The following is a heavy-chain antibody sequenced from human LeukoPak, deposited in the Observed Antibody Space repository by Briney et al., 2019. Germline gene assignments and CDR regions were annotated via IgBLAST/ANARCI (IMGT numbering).Heavy chain of an antibody. CDR2: IIPIFGTA. Sequence: ASVKVSCKASGYTFTSYYMHWVRQAPGQGLEWMGGIIPIFGTANYAQKFQGRVTITADKSTSTAYMELSSLRSEDTAVYYCARDHCTNGVCYGKKYFDYWGQGTLVTVSS. J-gene: IGHJ4*02. CDR3: ARDHCTNGVCYGKKYFDY. V-gene: IGHV1-69*06. D-gene: IGHD2-8*01. CDR1: GYTFTSYY.